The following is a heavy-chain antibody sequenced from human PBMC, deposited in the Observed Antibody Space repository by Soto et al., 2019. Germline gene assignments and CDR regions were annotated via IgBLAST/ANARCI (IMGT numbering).Heavy chain of an antibody. D-gene: IGHD3-10*01. J-gene: IGHJ6*02. CDR2: IYYSGST. Sequence: SETLSLTCTVSGGSISSYYWSWIRQPPGKGLEWIGYIYYSGSTNYNPSLKSRVTISVDTSKNQFSLKLSSVTAADTAVYYCARGSYYGSGLGREPPDVWGQGTTVTVSS. V-gene: IGHV4-59*01. CDR3: ARGSYYGSGLGREPPDV. CDR1: GGSISSYY.